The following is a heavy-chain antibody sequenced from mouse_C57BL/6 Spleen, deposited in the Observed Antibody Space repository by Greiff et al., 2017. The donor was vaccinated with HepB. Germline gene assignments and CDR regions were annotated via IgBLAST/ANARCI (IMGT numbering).Heavy chain of an antibody. CDR3: ARPGYYGSSYWYFDV. D-gene: IGHD1-1*01. CDR1: GFTFSDYG. V-gene: IGHV5-17*01. Sequence: EVHLVESGGGLVKPGGSLKLSCAASGFTFSDYGMHWVRQAPEKGLEWVAYISSGSSTIYYADTVKGRFTIARDNARNTLFLQMTSLRSEDTAMYCCARPGYYGSSYWYFDVWGTGTTVTVSS. CDR2: ISSGSSTI. J-gene: IGHJ1*03.